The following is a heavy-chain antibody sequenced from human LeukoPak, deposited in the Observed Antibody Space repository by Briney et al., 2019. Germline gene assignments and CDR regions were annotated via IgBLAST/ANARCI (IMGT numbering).Heavy chain of an antibody. Sequence: GGSLRLSCAASGFTFSSYAMSWVRQAPGKGLEWVSAISGSGGSTYYADSVKGRFTISRDNSKNTLYLQMNSLRAEDTAVYYCARVMSPYYYYGMDVWGQGTTVTVSS. D-gene: IGHD2-8*01. J-gene: IGHJ6*02. CDR3: ARVMSPYYYYGMDV. V-gene: IGHV3-23*01. CDR2: ISGSGGST. CDR1: GFTFSSYA.